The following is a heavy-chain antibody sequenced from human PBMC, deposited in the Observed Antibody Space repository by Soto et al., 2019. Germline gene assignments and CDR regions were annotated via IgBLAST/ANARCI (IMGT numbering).Heavy chain of an antibody. CDR2: INPSGGST. V-gene: IGHV1-46*01. D-gene: IGHD2-15*01. J-gene: IGHJ6*02. CDR3: AREGGEDCSGGSCSPSNYGMDV. Sequence: QVQLVQSGAEVKKPGASVKVSCKASGYTFTSYYMHWVRQAPGQGLEWMGIINPSGGSTSYAQKFQGRVTMTRDTSASTVYMELSSLRSEDTAVYYCAREGGEDCSGGSCSPSNYGMDVWGQGTTVTVSS. CDR1: GYTFTSYY.